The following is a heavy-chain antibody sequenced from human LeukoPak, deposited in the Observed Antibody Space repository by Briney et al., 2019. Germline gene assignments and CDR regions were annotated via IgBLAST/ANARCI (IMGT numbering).Heavy chain of an antibody. CDR1: GYTFTGYY. CDR3: ARPYSTSHAAAFDI. CDR2: MNPNSGNT. V-gene: IGHV1-8*03. J-gene: IGHJ3*02. Sequence: ASVKVSCKASGYTFTGYYMHWVRQAPGQGLEWMGWMNPNSGNTGYAQKFQGRVTITRNTSISTAYMELSSLRSEDTAVYYCARPYSTSHAAAFDIWGQGTMVTVSS. D-gene: IGHD2-2*01.